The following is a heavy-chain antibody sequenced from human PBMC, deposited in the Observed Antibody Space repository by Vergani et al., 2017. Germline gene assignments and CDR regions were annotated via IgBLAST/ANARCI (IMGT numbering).Heavy chain of an antibody. J-gene: IGHJ3*02. CDR1: GFTFIMHA. V-gene: IGHV3-23*01. CDR3: AKVGRSEVAGTFGAFDI. CDR2: LSASDRRT. Sequence: EVQLLESGGDLVQPGGSLRLSCAASGFTFIMHAMSWVRQDPGKGLEWVSTLSASDRRTHYADSVKGRFTISRDISKNTMFLHMNSLRPEDTAVYYCAKVGRSEVAGTFGAFDIWGQGTMVTVSS. D-gene: IGHD6-19*01.